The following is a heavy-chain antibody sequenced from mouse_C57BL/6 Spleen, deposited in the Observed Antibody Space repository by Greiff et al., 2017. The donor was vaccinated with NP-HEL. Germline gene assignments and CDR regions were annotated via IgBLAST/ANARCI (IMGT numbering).Heavy chain of an antibody. Sequence: EVKLVESVAELVRPGASVKLSCTASGFNIKNTYMHWVKQRPEQGLEWIGRIDPANGNTKYAPKFQGKATITADTSSNTAYLQLSSLTSEDTAIYYCAKDGNHVGWYFDVWGTGTTVTVSS. CDR2: IDPANGNT. V-gene: IGHV14-3*01. D-gene: IGHD2-1*01. CDR3: AKDGNHVGWYFDV. CDR1: GFNIKNTY. J-gene: IGHJ1*03.